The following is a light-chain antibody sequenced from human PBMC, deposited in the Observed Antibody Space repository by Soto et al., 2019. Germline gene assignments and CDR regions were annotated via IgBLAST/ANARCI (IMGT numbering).Light chain of an antibody. J-gene: IGKJ1*01. Sequence: DIQMTQSPSILSASVGDRVIITCRASQRLSSWLAWYQQKPGQAPKLLIFDTSNLASGVPSRFSGSGSGTEFTLTIISLHPDVFATYYCQQYDDYWTFCQGTKVGIK. V-gene: IGKV1-5*01. CDR3: QQYDDYWT. CDR2: DTS. CDR1: QRLSSW.